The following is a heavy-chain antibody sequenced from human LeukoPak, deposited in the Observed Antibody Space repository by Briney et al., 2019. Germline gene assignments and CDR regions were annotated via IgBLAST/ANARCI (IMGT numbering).Heavy chain of an antibody. J-gene: IGHJ6*04. V-gene: IGHV4-59*01. Sequence: PSETLSLTCTVSGGSISNYYWNWIRQPPAKGLEWIGYIYYSGTTNYNPSLKSRVSMSVDTSKNQFSLKLSSVTAADTAVYYCARVRGWGSPLVVDVWGKGTTVTVSS. D-gene: IGHD6-19*01. CDR1: GGSISNYY. CDR2: IYYSGTT. CDR3: ARVRGWGSPLVVDV.